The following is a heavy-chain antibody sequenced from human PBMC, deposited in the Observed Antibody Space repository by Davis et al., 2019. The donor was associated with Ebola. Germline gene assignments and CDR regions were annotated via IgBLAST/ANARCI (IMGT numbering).Heavy chain of an antibody. CDR1: GYTFTSYG. V-gene: IGHV1-46*01. CDR3: AKQAGARSKGAFDI. Sequence: ASVKVSCKASGYTFTSYGISWVRQAPGQGLEWMGIINPSGGSTTYAQKFQGRVTMTRDTSTSTVYMELSSLRSEDTAVYYCAKQAGARSKGAFDIWGQGTMVTVSS. J-gene: IGHJ3*02. CDR2: INPSGGST. D-gene: IGHD1/OR15-1a*01.